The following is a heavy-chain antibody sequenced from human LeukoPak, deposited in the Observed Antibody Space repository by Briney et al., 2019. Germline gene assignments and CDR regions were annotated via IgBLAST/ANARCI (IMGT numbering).Heavy chain of an antibody. V-gene: IGHV3-21*01. Sequence: PGGSLRLSCAASGFTFSSYSMNWVRQAPGKGLEWVSSISSSSSYIYYADSVEGRLTISRDNAKNSLYLQMNSLRAEDTAVYYCARELGADYGSGETDYWGQGTLATVSP. CDR2: ISSSSSYI. CDR1: GFTFSSYS. D-gene: IGHD3-10*01. J-gene: IGHJ4*02. CDR3: ARELGADYGSGETDY.